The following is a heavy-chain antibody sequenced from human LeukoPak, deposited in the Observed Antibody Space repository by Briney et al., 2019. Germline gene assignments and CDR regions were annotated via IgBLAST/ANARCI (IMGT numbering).Heavy chain of an antibody. CDR1: GGTFSSYA. CDR2: IIPIFGTA. V-gene: IGHV1-69*13. CDR3: ARGKDGYNYYFDY. Sequence: SVKVSCKASGGTFSSYAISWVRQAPGQRLEWMGGIIPIFGTANYAQKFQGRVTITADESTSTAYMELSSLRSEDTAVYYCARGKDGYNYYFDYWGQGTLVTVSS. J-gene: IGHJ4*02. D-gene: IGHD5-24*01.